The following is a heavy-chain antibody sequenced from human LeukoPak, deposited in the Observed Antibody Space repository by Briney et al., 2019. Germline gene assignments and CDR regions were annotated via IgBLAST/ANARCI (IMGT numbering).Heavy chain of an antibody. Sequence: GEPLRHSCAASGFTLHNYPIHWVRPAPGKGLEWVSLISGDGGSTYYADSMKGRCTISRDNSKNSLYLLMISLRTEDTALYYCSRDSQEFFQHWGQGTLVTVSS. CDR1: GFTLHNYP. V-gene: IGHV3-43*02. CDR2: ISGDGGST. J-gene: IGHJ1*01. CDR3: SRDSQEFFQH.